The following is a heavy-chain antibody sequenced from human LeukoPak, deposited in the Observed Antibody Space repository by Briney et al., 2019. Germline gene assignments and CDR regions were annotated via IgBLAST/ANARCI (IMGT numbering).Heavy chain of an antibody. CDR2: INHSGST. CDR1: GGSFSGYY. CDR3: VRDSSWLVRYYFDY. Sequence: SETLSLTCAVYGGSFSGYYWSWIRQPPGKGLEWIGEINHSGSTNYNPSLKSRVTISVDTSKNQFSMKLSSVTAADTAVYYCVRDSSWLVRYYFDYWAEGTLVTVFS. V-gene: IGHV4-34*01. D-gene: IGHD6-19*01. J-gene: IGHJ4*02.